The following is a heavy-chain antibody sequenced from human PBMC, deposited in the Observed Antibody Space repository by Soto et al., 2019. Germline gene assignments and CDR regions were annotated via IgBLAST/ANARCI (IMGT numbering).Heavy chain of an antibody. Sequence: EVRLVESGGGLVKPGGSLRLSCAASGFTFSVYSMNWVRQAPGKGLEWVSSIGTSTTSIHYADSLKGRFTISRDNAKSSVELQINTLTADDTAVYYCARDGGGSRWYPNLWGQGTLVIVSS. J-gene: IGHJ5*02. D-gene: IGHD6-13*01. CDR3: ARDGGGSRWYPNL. CDR1: GFTFSVYS. CDR2: IGTSTTSI. V-gene: IGHV3-21*01.